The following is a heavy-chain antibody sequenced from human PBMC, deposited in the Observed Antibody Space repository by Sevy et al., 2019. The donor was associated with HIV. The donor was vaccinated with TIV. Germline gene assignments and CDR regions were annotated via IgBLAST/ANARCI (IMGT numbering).Heavy chain of an antibody. J-gene: IGHJ4*02. CDR2: IWSDGAYQ. CDR1: GFTFSNYA. Sequence: GGCLRLSCAATGFTFSNYAMHWVRQAPGKGMEWIAIIWSDGAYQYHGDSVKGRFTISRDNSKNTLYLQMNNVRVEDTAMYYVARGGYYYDNAAYYALDSWGQGTLVTVSS. CDR3: ARGGYYYDNAAYYALDS. D-gene: IGHD3-22*01. V-gene: IGHV3-33*01.